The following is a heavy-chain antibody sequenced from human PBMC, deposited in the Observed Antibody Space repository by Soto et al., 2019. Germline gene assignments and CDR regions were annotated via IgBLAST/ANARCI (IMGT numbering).Heavy chain of an antibody. D-gene: IGHD2-2*01. CDR3: AAGRTGGSYYGMDV. J-gene: IGHJ6*02. Sequence: ASVKVSCKASGYTFTSYAMHWVRQAPGQRLEWMGWINAGNGNTNYAQKFQERATITRDMSTSTAYMELSSLRSEDTAVYYCAAGRTGGSYYGMDVWGQGTTVTVSS. V-gene: IGHV1-3*01. CDR2: INAGNGNT. CDR1: GYTFTSYA.